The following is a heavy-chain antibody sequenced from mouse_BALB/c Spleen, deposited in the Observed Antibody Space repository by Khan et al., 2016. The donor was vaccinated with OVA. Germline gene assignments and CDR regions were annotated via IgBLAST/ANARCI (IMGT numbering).Heavy chain of an antibody. J-gene: IGHJ3*01. CDR1: GYAFTTAG. CDR3: AREDYYGYGFAY. D-gene: IGHD1-2*01. Sequence: QIQLVQSGPELKKPGETVRISCTASGYAFTTAGMQWVQKMPGKGLKWIGWINTHSGLPNYAEDSKGRFAFSLATSASTAYLQISNLKIEDTATYFGAREDYYGYGFAYWGQGTLVTVSA. CDR2: INTHSGLP. V-gene: IGHV9-4*02.